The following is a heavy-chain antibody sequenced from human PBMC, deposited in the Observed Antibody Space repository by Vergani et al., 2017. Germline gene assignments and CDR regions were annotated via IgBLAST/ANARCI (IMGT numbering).Heavy chain of an antibody. V-gene: IGHV6-1*01. CDR2: TYYRSKWYN. CDR1: GDSVSSNSAA. Sequence: QVQLQQSGPGLVKPSQTLSLTCAISGDSVSSNSAAWNWIRQSPSRGLEWLGRTYYRSKWYNDYAVSVKSRITINPDTSKNQFSLQLNSVTPEDTAVYYCARSLSITILGVVTPASYYYYYYMDGWGKGTTVTVSS. CDR3: ARSLSITILGVVTPASYYYYYYMDG. J-gene: IGHJ6*03. D-gene: IGHD3-3*01.